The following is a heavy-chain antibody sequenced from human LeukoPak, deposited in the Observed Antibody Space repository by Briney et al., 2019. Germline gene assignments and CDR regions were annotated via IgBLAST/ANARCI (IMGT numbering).Heavy chain of an antibody. CDR2: INHSGST. D-gene: IGHD6-19*01. CDR1: GGTFSGYY. Sequence: SETVSLTCAVYGGTFSGYYWTWIRQPPGRGLEWIGEINHSGSTTYNPSLKSRVTISVDTSKNQFSLKLSSVTAADTAVYYCARDLYSSGWARIYYFDYWGQGTLVTVSS. J-gene: IGHJ4*02. CDR3: ARDLYSSGWARIYYFDY. V-gene: IGHV4-34*01.